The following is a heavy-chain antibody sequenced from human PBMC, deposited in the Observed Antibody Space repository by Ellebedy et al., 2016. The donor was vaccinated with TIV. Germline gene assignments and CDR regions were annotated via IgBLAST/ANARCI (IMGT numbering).Heavy chain of an antibody. CDR2: IYYSEST. V-gene: IGHV4-59*08. J-gene: IGHJ4*02. D-gene: IGHD4-17*01. CDR3: AGDYGAYFDY. CDR1: GGSISSYY. Sequence: MPSETLSLTCTVSGGSISSYYWSWIRQPPGKGLDWIGYIYYSESTNSNPALKSLVTISVDMSKNQFSLRLSSVTAADTAVYYCAGDYGAYFDYWGQGTLVTVSS.